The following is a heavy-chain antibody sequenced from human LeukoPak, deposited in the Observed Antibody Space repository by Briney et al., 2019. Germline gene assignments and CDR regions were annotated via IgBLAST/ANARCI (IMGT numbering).Heavy chain of an antibody. D-gene: IGHD3-9*01. J-gene: IGHJ6*04. V-gene: IGHV3-30*04. CDR3: ARVRGDILTGYLYYYYGMDV. CDR2: ISYDGSNK. Sequence: GRSLILSCAASGFTFSSYAMHWVRQAPGKGLEWVAVISYDGSNKYYADSVKGRFTISRDNSKNTPYLQMNSLRAEDTAVYYCARVRGDILTGYLYYYYGMDVWGKGTTVTVSS. CDR1: GFTFSSYA.